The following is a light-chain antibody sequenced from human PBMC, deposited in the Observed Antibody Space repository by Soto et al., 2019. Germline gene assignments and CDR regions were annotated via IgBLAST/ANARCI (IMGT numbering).Light chain of an antibody. CDR2: GAS. CDR3: HLYNNWPLLT. J-gene: IGKJ4*01. CDR1: QSVSSN. Sequence: EVVMTQSPATLSVSAGERATLSCRASQSVSSNLAWYQQKPGQAPRLLIYGASTRATGIPARFSGSGSWTEFTLIISSLQSEDFVVYYCHLYNNWPLLTFVGGRTVENK. V-gene: IGKV3-15*01.